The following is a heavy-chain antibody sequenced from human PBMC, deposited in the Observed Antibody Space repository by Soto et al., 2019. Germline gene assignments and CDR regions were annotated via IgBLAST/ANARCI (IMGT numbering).Heavy chain of an antibody. J-gene: IGHJ6*03. D-gene: IGHD4-17*01. Sequence: PGGSLRLSCAASGFTFSSYAMSWVRQAPGKGLEWVSVISGSSGSTYYADSVKGRFTISRDNSKNTLYLQMNSLRAEDTAVYYCARTEGYGDSRFSSYYYMDVWGKGTTVTVSS. CDR2: ISGSSGST. CDR1: GFTFSSYA. CDR3: ARTEGYGDSRFSSYYYMDV. V-gene: IGHV3-23*01.